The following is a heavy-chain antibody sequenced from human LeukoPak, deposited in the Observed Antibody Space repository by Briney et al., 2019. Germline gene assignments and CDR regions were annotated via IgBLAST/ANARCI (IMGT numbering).Heavy chain of an antibody. V-gene: IGHV1-69*13. J-gene: IGHJ3*02. Sequence: GASVKVSCKASGGTFSSYAINWVRQAPGQGLEWMGGIIPIFGTANYAQKFQGRVTITADESTSTACMELSSLRSEDTAVYYCALHGFRGALSRDAFDIWGQGTMVTVSS. CDR1: GGTFSSYA. CDR3: ALHGFRGALSRDAFDI. CDR2: IIPIFGTA. D-gene: IGHD2-15*01.